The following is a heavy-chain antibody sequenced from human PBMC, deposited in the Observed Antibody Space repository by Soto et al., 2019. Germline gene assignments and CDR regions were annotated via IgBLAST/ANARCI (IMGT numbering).Heavy chain of an antibody. Sequence: PGGSLRLSCAASGFTFSSYSMNWVRQAPGKGLEWVSYISSGSSTIYYADSVKGRFTISRDNAQNSLYLQMNGLRAEDTAVYYWAKAGRGRASYYTDDDYWGQGALVTFSS. D-gene: IGHD1-26*01. CDR2: ISSGSSTI. V-gene: IGHV3-48*01. CDR3: AKAGRGRASYYTDDDY. CDR1: GFTFSSYS. J-gene: IGHJ4*02.